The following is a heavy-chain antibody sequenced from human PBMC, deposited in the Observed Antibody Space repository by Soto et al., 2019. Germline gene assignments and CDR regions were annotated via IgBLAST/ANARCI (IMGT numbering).Heavy chain of an antibody. Sequence: QVQLVESGGGVVQPGRSLRLSCAASGFTFSSYGMHWVRQAPGKGLEWVAVISYDGSNKYYADSVKGRFTISRDNSKNTLYLQMNSLRAEDTAVYYCAKDQLSGSYPRTGDYWGQGTLVTVSS. D-gene: IGHD1-26*01. CDR2: ISYDGSNK. CDR1: GFTFSSYG. V-gene: IGHV3-30*18. J-gene: IGHJ4*02. CDR3: AKDQLSGSYPRTGDY.